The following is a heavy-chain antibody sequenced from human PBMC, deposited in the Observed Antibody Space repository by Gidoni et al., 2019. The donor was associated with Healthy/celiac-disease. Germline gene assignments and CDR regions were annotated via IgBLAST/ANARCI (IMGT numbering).Heavy chain of an antibody. V-gene: IGHV3-30*04. CDR1: GFTFSSYA. D-gene: IGHD2-2*01. Sequence: QVQLVESGGGVVQPGRSLRLSCADSGFTFSSYAMHWVRPAPGKGLEWVAVISYDGSNKYYADSVKGRFTISRDNSKNTLYLQMNSLRAEDTAVYYCARGGIYCSSTSCDLGQLYYYGMDVWGQGTTVTVSS. CDR2: ISYDGSNK. CDR3: ARGGIYCSSTSCDLGQLYYYGMDV. J-gene: IGHJ6*02.